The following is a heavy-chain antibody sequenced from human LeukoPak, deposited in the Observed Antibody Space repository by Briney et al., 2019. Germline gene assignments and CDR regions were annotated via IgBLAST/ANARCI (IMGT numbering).Heavy chain of an antibody. CDR1: GFTFSSYA. J-gene: IGHJ4*02. CDR2: ISGSGAST. D-gene: IGHD6-19*01. V-gene: IGHV3-23*01. CDR3: AKGSSSGWPYYFDY. Sequence: TGGSLRPSCAASGFTFSSYAMTWVRQAAGKGLEWVSAISGSGASTYYVDSVKGRFTISRDNSKNTLYLQMNSLRADDTAVYYCAKGSSSGWPYYFDYWGQGTLVTVSS.